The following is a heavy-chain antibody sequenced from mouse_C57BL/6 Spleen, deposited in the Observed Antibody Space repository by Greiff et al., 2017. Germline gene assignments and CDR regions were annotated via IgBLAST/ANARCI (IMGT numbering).Heavy chain of an antibody. CDR3: AREEDYSYAMDY. CDR2: ISDGGSYT. D-gene: IGHD1-1*01. J-gene: IGHJ4*01. V-gene: IGHV5-4*01. Sequence: EVQRVESGGGLVKPGGSLKLSCAASGFTFSSYAMSWVRQTPEKRLEWVATISDGGSYTYYPDNVKGRFTISRDNAKNNLYLQMSHLKSEDTAMYYCAREEDYSYAMDYWGQGTSVTVSS. CDR1: GFTFSSYA.